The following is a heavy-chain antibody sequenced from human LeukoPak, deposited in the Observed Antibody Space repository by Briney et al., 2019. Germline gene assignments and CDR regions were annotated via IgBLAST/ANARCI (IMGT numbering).Heavy chain of an antibody. D-gene: IGHD2-2*01. CDR2: ISGSGGST. J-gene: IGHJ4*02. CDR1: GFTFDDYG. CDR3: AKPSSTSPGGY. Sequence: PGGSLRLSCAASGFTFDDYGMSWVRQAPGKGLEWVSAISGSGGSTYYADSVKGRFTISRDNSKNTLYLQMNSLRAEDTAVYYCAKPSSTSPGGYWGQGTLVTVSS. V-gene: IGHV3-23*01.